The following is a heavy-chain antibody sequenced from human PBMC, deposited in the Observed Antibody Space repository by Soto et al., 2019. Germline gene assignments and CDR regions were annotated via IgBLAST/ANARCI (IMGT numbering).Heavy chain of an antibody. CDR1: GFTFSDYY. J-gene: IGHJ4*02. D-gene: IGHD1-26*01. CDR2: ISSGRVYT. CDR3: ARFRWGATAREFDY. V-gene: IGHV3-11*06. Sequence: GGSLRLSCAASGFTFSDYYISWIRQAPGKGLEWLSFISSGRVYTNYADSVKGRFTTSRDNAKNSLYLQMNSLRPEDTAVYYCARFRWGATAREFDYWGQGTLVTVSS.